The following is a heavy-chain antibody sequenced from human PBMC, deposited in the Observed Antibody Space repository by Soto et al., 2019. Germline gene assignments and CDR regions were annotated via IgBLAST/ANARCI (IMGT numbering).Heavy chain of an antibody. V-gene: IGHV3-30-3*01. CDR3: ARAWIYGIDY. CDR1: RFSFSSYA. CDR2: ISSGGTYQ. J-gene: IGHJ4*02. D-gene: IGHD3-16*01. Sequence: RLSCVASRFSFSSYAMHWIRQSPGRGLEWMAVISSGGTYQSYADSVRGRFTISRDNSNNTLYAQIDNLTTADTGVFYCARAWIYGIDYWSQGTLV.